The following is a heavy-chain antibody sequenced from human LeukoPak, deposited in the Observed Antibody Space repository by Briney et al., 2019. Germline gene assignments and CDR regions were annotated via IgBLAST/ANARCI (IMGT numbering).Heavy chain of an antibody. CDR3: AKVPITMVRGYYYYYMDV. CDR1: GFTFSSYA. V-gene: IGHV3-23*01. D-gene: IGHD3-10*01. CDR2: ISGSGGST. J-gene: IGHJ6*03. Sequence: PGGSLRLSCAASGFTFSSYAMSWVRQAPGKGLEWVSAISGSGGSTYYADSVKGRFTISRDNSKNTLYLQMNSLRAEDTAVYYCAKVPITMVRGYYYYYMDVWGKGTTVTISS.